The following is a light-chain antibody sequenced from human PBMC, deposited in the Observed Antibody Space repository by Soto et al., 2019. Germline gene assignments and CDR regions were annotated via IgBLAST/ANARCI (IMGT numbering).Light chain of an antibody. J-gene: IGKJ5*01. CDR2: GAS. CDR3: QQYGNSPLT. CDR1: QSVSSSC. V-gene: IGKV3-20*01. Sequence: EIELTQSPSTLSSSPGERATLSCRASQSVSSSCLAWYQHKPGKAPKLLIYGASSRASGIPDRFSGSGSGTEFTLTISRLEPEDFAVYYCQQYGNSPLTFGGGTQLEIK.